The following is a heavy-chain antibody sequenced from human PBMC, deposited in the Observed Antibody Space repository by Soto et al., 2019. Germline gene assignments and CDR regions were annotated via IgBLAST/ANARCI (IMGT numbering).Heavy chain of an antibody. J-gene: IGHJ3*02. V-gene: IGHV1-24*01. Sequence: ASVKVSCKVSGYTLTELSMHWVRQAPGKGLEWMGGFDPEDGETIYAQKFQGRVTMTEDTSTDTAYMELSSLRSEDTAVYYCATLDGYGDYAAFDIWGQGTMVTVSS. CDR2: FDPEDGET. D-gene: IGHD4-17*01. CDR3: ATLDGYGDYAAFDI. CDR1: GYTLTELS.